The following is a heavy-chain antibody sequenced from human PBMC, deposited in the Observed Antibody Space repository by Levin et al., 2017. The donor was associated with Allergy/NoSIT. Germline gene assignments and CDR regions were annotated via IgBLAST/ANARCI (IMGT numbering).Heavy chain of an antibody. CDR3: ARVGGIAVASWFDP. J-gene: IGHJ5*02. V-gene: IGHV1-2*02. CDR2: INPNSGGT. D-gene: IGHD6-19*01. Sequence: ASVKVSCKASGYTFTGYYMHWVRQAPGQGLEWMGWINPNSGGTNYAQKFQGRVTMTRDTSISTAYMELSRLRSDDTAVYYCARVGGIAVASWFDPWGQGTLVTVSS. CDR1: GYTFTGYY.